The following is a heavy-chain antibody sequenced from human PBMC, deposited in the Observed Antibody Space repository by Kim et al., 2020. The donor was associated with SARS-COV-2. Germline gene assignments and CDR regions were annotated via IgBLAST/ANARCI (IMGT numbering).Heavy chain of an antibody. CDR1: GLTFSDYA. D-gene: IGHD1-26*01. CDR2: ITYTGDTT. J-gene: IGHJ4*02. Sequence: GGSLRLSCAVSGLTFSDYAMSWVRQAPGRGLDWVSVITYTGDTTYYADSVKGRFTISRDNSKNTLFLQMNSLGAEDTAVYYCANVGLKGQTFDHWGQGTLVTVSS. CDR3: ANVGLKGQTFDH. V-gene: IGHV3-23*01.